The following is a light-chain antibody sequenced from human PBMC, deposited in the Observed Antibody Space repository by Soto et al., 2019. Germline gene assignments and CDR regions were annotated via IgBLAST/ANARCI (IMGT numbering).Light chain of an antibody. V-gene: IGKV1-17*03. Sequence: EIQMTQSPSAMSASVGDRVTITCRASQGINDNLAWFQQKPGQVPKRLIYGAFSLQRGVPSRFSGSGSGTDFTLTISSLEPEDFAAYYCQHRSNWPRTFGQGTKVDI. J-gene: IGKJ1*01. CDR1: QGINDN. CDR2: GAF. CDR3: QHRSNWPRT.